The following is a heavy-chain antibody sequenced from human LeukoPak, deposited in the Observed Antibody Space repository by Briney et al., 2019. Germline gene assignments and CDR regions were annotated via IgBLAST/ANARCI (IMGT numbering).Heavy chain of an antibody. V-gene: IGHV3-48*02. D-gene: IGHD1-1*01. J-gene: IGHJ4*02. CDR1: GFTFAGYA. CDR2: ISSTSSTI. Sequence: GGSLRLSCAASGFTFAGYAMTWVRQAPGKGLEWVSYISSTSSTIYYADSVKGRFTISRDNAKNSLYLQMNSLRDEDTALYYCARSGNYDCWGQGTLVTVSS. CDR3: ARSGNYDC.